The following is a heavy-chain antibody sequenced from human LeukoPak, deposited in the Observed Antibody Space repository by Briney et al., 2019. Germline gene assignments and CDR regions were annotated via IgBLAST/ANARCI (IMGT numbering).Heavy chain of an antibody. CDR1: GFTFSSYW. V-gene: IGHV3-7*01. J-gene: IGHJ5*02. CDR2: IKQDGSEK. Sequence: GGSLRLSCAASGFTFSSYWMSWVRQAPGKGLEWVANIKQDGSEKYYVDSVKGRFTISRDNAKNSLYLQMNSLRAEDTAVYYCARVHRDWYYGSGSWWFDPWGQGTLVTVSS. CDR3: ARVHRDWYYGSGSWWFDP. D-gene: IGHD3-10*01.